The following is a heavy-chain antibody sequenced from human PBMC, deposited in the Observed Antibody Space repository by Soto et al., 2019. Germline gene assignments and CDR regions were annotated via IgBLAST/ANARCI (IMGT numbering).Heavy chain of an antibody. V-gene: IGHV3-23*01. Sequence: EVQLLESGGGLVQPGGSLRLSCAASGFTFSSYAMSWVRQAPGKGLEWVSGMSGSGGTAYYRDSGKGRFTISRDNSKQTLYLQMSSLRAEDTALYYCAKGPIFGVENIYDYWGQGTLVTVSS. D-gene: IGHD3-3*01. CDR3: AKGPIFGVENIYDY. CDR1: GFTFSSYA. CDR2: MSGSGGTA. J-gene: IGHJ4*02.